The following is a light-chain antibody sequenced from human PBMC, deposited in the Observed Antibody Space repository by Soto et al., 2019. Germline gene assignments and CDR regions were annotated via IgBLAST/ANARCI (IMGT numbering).Light chain of an antibody. Sequence: QSALTQPPSVSGAPGQRVTSSCTGSSSNIGAGYDVHWYQQLPGTAPKLLIYGDSNRPSGVPDRFSGSRSGTSASLAITGLQAEDEADYYCQSYDSSLSASVFGTGTKVTVL. V-gene: IGLV1-40*01. CDR2: GDS. CDR1: SSNIGAGYD. J-gene: IGLJ1*01. CDR3: QSYDSSLSASV.